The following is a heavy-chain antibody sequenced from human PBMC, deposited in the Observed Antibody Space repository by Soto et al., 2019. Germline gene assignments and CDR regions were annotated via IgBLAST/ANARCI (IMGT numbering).Heavy chain of an antibody. J-gene: IGHJ4*02. CDR3: TAHLGEFFPLDY. CDR1: GFSFSNAW. V-gene: IGHV3-15*01. CDR2: IKSRADGGTT. Sequence: EVQLVESGGDFVKPGGSLRVSCAVCGFSFSNAWMSWVRQAPGKGLEWVDRIKSRADGGTTDYTAPVKGRFTISRDDSKNTVFLQMNSLKTEDTAVYYCTAHLGEFFPLDYWGQGTLVTVSS. D-gene: IGHD3-16*01.